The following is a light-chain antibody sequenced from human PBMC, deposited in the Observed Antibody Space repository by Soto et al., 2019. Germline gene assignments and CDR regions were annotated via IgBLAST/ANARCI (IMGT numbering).Light chain of an antibody. J-gene: IGKJ1*01. CDR3: QQYNNWPPRT. V-gene: IGKV3-15*01. Sequence: ETVVTQSPATLSVSPGETATLSCRASESVRTNLAWYQQKPGQAPRLLIYGASNRATGIPARFSGSGSGTDFTLTISSLQSEDFAVYYCQQYNNWPPRTFGQGTKVDIK. CDR2: GAS. CDR1: ESVRTN.